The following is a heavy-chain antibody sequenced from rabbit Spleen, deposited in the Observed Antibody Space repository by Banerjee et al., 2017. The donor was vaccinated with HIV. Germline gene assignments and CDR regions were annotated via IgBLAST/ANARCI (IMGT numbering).Heavy chain of an antibody. CDR3: ARDLASVVGWNFNL. Sequence: QSLEESGGDLVKPGASLTLTCTASGFSFSSNYYMCWVRQAPGKGLEWIACIYTGSSGSTYYASWAKGRFTISRTSSTTVTLQMTSLTAADTATYFCARDLASVVGWNFNLWGQGTLVTVS. V-gene: IGHV1S40*01. CDR2: IYTGSSGST. CDR1: GFSFSSNYY. J-gene: IGHJ4*01. D-gene: IGHD3-1*01.